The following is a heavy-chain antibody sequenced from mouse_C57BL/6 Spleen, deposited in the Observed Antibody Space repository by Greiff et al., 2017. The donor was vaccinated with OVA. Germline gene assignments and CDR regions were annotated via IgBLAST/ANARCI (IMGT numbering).Heavy chain of an antibody. V-gene: IGHV5-6*02. CDR1: GFTFSSYG. CDR2: ISSGGSYT. CDR3: ARRDSSGYFYAMDY. D-gene: IGHD3-2*02. J-gene: IGHJ4*01. Sequence: DVKLVESGGDLVKPGGSLKLSCAASGFTFSSYGMSWVRQTPDKRLEWVATISSGGSYTYYPDSVKGRFTISRDNAKNTLYLQMSSLKSEDTAMYYCARRDSSGYFYAMDYWGQGTSVTVSS.